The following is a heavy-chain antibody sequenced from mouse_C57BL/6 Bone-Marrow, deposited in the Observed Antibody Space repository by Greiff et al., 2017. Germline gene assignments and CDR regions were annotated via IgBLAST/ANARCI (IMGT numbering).Heavy chain of an antibody. V-gene: IGHV1-50*01. CDR1: GYTFTSYW. D-gene: IGHD1-1*01. Sequence: QVQLQQPGAELVKPGASVKLSCKASGYTFTSYWMQWVKQRPGQGLEWIGEIDPSDSYTTYNQKFTGKATLTVDTSSSTAYMQLSSLTSEDSAVYYCARSTTVGMAYWGQGTTLTVSS. J-gene: IGHJ2*01. CDR3: ARSTTVGMAY. CDR2: IDPSDSYT.